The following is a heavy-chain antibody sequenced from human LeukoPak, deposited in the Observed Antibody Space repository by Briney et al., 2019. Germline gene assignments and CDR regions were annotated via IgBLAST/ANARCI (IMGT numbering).Heavy chain of an antibody. D-gene: IGHD5-12*01. CDR3: AKNPYEYYFDY. CDR1: GYTFTGYY. J-gene: IGHJ4*02. Sequence: GASVKVSCKASGYTFTGYYMHWVRQAPGQGLEWMGWINPNSGDTNYVQKFQGRVTMTRDTSNNTAYMELSRLRTDDTAVYYCAKNPYEYYFDYWGQGTLVTVSS. CDR2: INPNSGDT. V-gene: IGHV1-2*02.